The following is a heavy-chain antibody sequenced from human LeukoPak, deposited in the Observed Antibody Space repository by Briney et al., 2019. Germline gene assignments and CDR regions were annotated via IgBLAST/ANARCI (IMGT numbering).Heavy chain of an antibody. V-gene: IGHV1-69*05. CDR2: IIPTFGTA. CDR1: GGTFSSYA. CDR3: ARDNWNGGFDP. D-gene: IGHD1-20*01. Sequence: SVKVSCKASGGTFSSYAISWVRQAPGQGLEWMGRIIPTFGTANYAQKFQGRVTITTDESTSTAYMELSSLRSEDTAVYYCARDNWNGGFDPWGQGTLVTVSS. J-gene: IGHJ5*02.